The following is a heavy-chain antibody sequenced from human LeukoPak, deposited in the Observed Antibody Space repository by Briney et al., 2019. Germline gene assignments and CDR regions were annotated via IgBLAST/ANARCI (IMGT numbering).Heavy chain of an antibody. CDR1: GFTFDDYA. Sequence: PGGSLRLSCAASGFTFDDYAMHWVRQAPGKGLEWVAGINWNSGAIGYADSVKGRFTISRDNAKNSLYLQMNSLRAEDTALYYCARDSDHYDSSGYFLGIMEGPYWGQGTLVTVSS. CDR2: INWNSGAI. V-gene: IGHV3-9*01. CDR3: ARDSDHYDSSGYFLGIMEGPY. D-gene: IGHD3-22*01. J-gene: IGHJ4*01.